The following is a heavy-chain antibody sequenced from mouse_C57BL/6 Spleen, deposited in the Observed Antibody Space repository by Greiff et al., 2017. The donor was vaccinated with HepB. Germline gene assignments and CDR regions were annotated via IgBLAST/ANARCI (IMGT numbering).Heavy chain of an antibody. J-gene: IGHJ3*01. V-gene: IGHV5-4*01. CDR2: ISDGGSYT. CDR3: ARDKHDYGAWFAY. D-gene: IGHD2-4*01. Sequence: EVQRVESGGGLVKPGGSLKLSCAASGFTFSSYAMSWVRQTPEKRLEWVATISDGGSYTYYPDNVKGRFTISRDNAKNNLYLQMSHLKSEDTAMYYCARDKHDYGAWFAYWGQGTLVTVSA. CDR1: GFTFSSYA.